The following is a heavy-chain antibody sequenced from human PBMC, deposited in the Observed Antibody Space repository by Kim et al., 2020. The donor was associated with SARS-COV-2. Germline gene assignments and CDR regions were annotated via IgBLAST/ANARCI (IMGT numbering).Heavy chain of an antibody. J-gene: IGHJ3*02. CDR2: T. CDR3: ARDRNNVAFDI. V-gene: IGHV1-18*01. Sequence: TNYAQKLQGRVTMTTDTSTSTAYMELRSLRSDDTAVYYCARDRNNVAFDIWGQGTMVTVSS. D-gene: IGHD1-1*01.